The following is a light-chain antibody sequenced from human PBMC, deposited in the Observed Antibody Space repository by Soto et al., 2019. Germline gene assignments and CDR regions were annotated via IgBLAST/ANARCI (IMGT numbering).Light chain of an antibody. CDR3: QQYDSFSVT. V-gene: IGKV1-5*01. CDR1: QSISSW. J-gene: IGKJ1*01. CDR2: AAS. Sequence: DIQMTQSPSAMSASVGDRVTITCRSSQSISSWLAWYQQKPGKAPKLLIYAASSLQSGVPSRFSGSGSGTEFTHTISSLQPEDFATYYCQQYDSFSVTFGQGTKVDIK.